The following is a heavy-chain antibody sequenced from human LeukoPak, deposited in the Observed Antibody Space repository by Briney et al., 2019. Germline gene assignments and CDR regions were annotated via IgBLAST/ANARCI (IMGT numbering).Heavy chain of an antibody. CDR3: VKEQSSGWYRVADY. CDR2: IGSDYKT. V-gene: IGHV3-23*01. D-gene: IGHD6-19*01. CDR1: GFTFSGFA. J-gene: IGHJ4*02. Sequence: GGSLRLSCAASGFTFSGFAMTWVRQAPGKGLEWVSSIGSDYKTHYSESVKGRFAISRDISKNTLHLQMNSLRLEDTALYYCVKEQSSGWYRVADYWGQGTLVTVSS.